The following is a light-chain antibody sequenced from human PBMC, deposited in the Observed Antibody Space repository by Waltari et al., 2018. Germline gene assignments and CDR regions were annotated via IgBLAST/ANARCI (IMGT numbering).Light chain of an antibody. J-gene: IGKJ1*01. CDR3: QQYNNWPPST. V-gene: IGKV3-15*01. CDR1: ESIPTN. CDR2: HAS. Sequence: CRASESIPTNLAWYQHRPGQAPRLRIFHASTRATGIPAKFTGSGSGTEFTLTISSLQSEDFAVYYCQQYNNWPPSTFGQGTKVEI.